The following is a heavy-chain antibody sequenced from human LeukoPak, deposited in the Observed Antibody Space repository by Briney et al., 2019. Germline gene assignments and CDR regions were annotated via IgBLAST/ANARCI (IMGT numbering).Heavy chain of an antibody. D-gene: IGHD4-23*01. Sequence: GASVKVSCKASGGTFSSYAISWVRQAPGQGLEWMGGIIPIFGTANYAQKFQGRVTITADESTSTAYMELRSLRSDDTAVYYCARSLDAGNPPESGYWGQGTLVTVSS. CDR2: IIPIFGTA. V-gene: IGHV1-69*13. CDR3: ARSLDAGNPPESGY. CDR1: GGTFSSYA. J-gene: IGHJ4*02.